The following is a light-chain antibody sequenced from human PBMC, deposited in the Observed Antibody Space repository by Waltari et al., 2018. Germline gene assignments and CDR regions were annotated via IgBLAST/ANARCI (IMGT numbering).Light chain of an antibody. V-gene: IGLV1-44*01. CDR2: SNN. Sequence: QSVLTQPPSASGTPGQRVTISCSGSSSNIGSNTVNWYQQLPGTAPNLLIYSNNQRPAGVPHRVSGSKSGTSASLAISVLQSEDEADYYCAAWDDSLNGYWVFGGGTKLTVL. J-gene: IGLJ3*02. CDR3: AAWDDSLNGYWV. CDR1: SSNIGSNT.